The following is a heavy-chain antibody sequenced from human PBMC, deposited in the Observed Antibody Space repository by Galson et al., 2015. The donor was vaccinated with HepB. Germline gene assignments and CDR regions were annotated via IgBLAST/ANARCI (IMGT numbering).Heavy chain of an antibody. D-gene: IGHD2-8*02. Sequence: PALVKPTQTLTLTCTFSGFSLRTSGVGVGWVRQSPGKALEWLALISWSDDKRYSPSLRSRLTITKDTSKNQVVLTMTNLDPMDTGTYYCARSLGLVGPSFDNWGQGTLVTVSS. V-gene: IGHV2-5*01. J-gene: IGHJ4*02. CDR1: GFSLRTSGVG. CDR3: ARSLGLVGPSFDN. CDR2: ISWSDDK.